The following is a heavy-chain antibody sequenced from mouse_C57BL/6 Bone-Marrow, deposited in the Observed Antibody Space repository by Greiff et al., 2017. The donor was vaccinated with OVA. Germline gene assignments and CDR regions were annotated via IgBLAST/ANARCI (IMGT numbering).Heavy chain of an antibody. CDR1: GYTFTDYE. CDR2: IDPETGGT. CDR3: TRRDLHWYFDV. J-gene: IGHJ1*03. Sequence: VQLQESGAELVRPGASVTLSCKASGYTFTDYEMHWVKQTPVHGLEWIGAIDPETGGTAYNQKFKGKAILTADKSSSTAYMELRSLTSEDSAVYYCTRRDLHWYFDVWGTGTTVTVSS. V-gene: IGHV1-15*01.